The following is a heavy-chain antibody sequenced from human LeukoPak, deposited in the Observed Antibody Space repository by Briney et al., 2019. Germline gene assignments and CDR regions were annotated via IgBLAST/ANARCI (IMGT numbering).Heavy chain of an antibody. CDR3: SRGTDAYKCGNS. CDR2: IHYSGRI. Sequence: PSETLSLNCAVYGGSFSGYYWTWIRQPPGKGLEWIGEIHYSGRINYNPSLKSRVTISADTSNNHFSLKMNSVTAADTAVYYCSRGTDAYKCGNSWGQGTLVTVSS. V-gene: IGHV4-34*01. D-gene: IGHD5-24*01. CDR1: GGSFSGYY. J-gene: IGHJ4*02.